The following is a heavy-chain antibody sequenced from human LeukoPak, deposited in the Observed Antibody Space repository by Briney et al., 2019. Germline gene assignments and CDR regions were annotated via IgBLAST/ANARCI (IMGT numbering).Heavy chain of an antibody. J-gene: IGHJ4*02. CDR1: GFTFSNHG. CDR2: ISGSGNST. Sequence: GGSLRLSCAASGFTFSNHGMNWVSQAPGKGLEWVSAISGSGNSTYYADSVKGRFTISRDNSKNTLYLQMNSLRAEDTAVYYCAQLTGYYMPFLTYWGQGTLVTVSS. CDR3: AQLTGYYMPFLTY. D-gene: IGHD3-9*01. V-gene: IGHV3-23*01.